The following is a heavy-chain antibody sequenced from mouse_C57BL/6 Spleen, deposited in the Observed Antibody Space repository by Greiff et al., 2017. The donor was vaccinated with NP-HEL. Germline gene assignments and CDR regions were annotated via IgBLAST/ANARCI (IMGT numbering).Heavy chain of an antibody. D-gene: IGHD1-1*01. CDR1: GFTFSDYG. Sequence: EVKLMESGGGLVQPGGSLKLSCAASGFTFSDYGMAWVRQAPRKGPEWVAFISNLAYSIYYADTVTGRFTISRENAKNTLYLEMSSLRSEDTAMYYCARQDYYGVDVWGTGTTVTVSS. J-gene: IGHJ1*03. V-gene: IGHV5-15*01. CDR2: ISNLAYSI. CDR3: ARQDYYGVDV.